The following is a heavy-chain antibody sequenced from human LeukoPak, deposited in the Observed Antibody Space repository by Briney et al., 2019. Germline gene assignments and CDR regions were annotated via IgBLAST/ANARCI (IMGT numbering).Heavy chain of an antibody. D-gene: IGHD1-26*01. Sequence: GGSLRLSCAASGFTFSSYGMHWVRQAPGKGLEWVAVISYDGSNKYYADSVKGRFTISRDNSKNTLYLQMNSLRAEDTAVYYCAKIVGATDYYYYFGMDVWGQGTTVTVS. J-gene: IGHJ6*02. V-gene: IGHV3-30*18. CDR3: AKIVGATDYYYYFGMDV. CDR1: GFTFSSYG. CDR2: ISYDGSNK.